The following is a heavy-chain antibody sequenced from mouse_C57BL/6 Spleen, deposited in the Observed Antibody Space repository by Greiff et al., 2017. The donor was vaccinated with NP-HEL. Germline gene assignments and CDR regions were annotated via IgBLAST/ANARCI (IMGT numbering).Heavy chain of an antibody. Sequence: QVHVKQSGPGLVQPSQSLSITCTVSGFSLTSYGVHWVRQSPGKGLEWLGVIWSGGSTDYNAAFISRLSISKDNSKSQVFFKMNSLQADDTAIYYCARSFITTVDWYFDVWGTGTTVTVSS. J-gene: IGHJ1*03. CDR1: GFSLTSYG. CDR2: IWSGGST. V-gene: IGHV2-2*01. CDR3: ARSFITTVDWYFDV. D-gene: IGHD1-1*01.